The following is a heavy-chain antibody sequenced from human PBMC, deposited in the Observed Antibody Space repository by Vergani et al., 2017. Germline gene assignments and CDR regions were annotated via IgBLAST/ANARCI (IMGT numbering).Heavy chain of an antibody. Sequence: QVQLQESGPGLVKPSETLSLTCTVSGGSLSSYYWSWIRQPPGKGLEWIGYIYYSGSTNYNPSLKSRVTISVDTSKNQFSLKLSSVTAADTAVYYCARHVTYYDFWSGPHDAFDIWGQGTMVTVSS. J-gene: IGHJ3*02. CDR2: IYYSGST. CDR1: GGSLSSYY. D-gene: IGHD3-3*01. V-gene: IGHV4-59*08. CDR3: ARHVTYYDFWSGPHDAFDI.